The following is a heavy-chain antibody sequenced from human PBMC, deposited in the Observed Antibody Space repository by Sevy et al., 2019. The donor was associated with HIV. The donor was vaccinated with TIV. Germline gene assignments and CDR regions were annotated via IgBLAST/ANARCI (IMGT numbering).Heavy chain of an antibody. Sequence: GGSLRLSCAASGFSFSGYSMNWVRQAPGKGLEWVSYISSSSSTIYYADSVKGRFTISRDNAKNSLYLQMNSLRDEDTAVYYCPRHPYYDSSGYVDYWGQGTLVTVSS. V-gene: IGHV3-48*02. CDR1: GFSFSGYS. CDR3: PRHPYYDSSGYVDY. CDR2: ISSSSSTI. J-gene: IGHJ4*02. D-gene: IGHD3-22*01.